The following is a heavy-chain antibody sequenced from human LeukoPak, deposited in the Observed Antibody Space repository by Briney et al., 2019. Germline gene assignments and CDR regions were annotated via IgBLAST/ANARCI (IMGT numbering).Heavy chain of an antibody. D-gene: IGHD6-19*01. J-gene: IGHJ4*02. CDR2: IKQDGSEK. V-gene: IGHV3-7*01. Sequence: PGGSLRLSCAASGFTFSSNWMTWVRQAPGKGLEWEANIKQDGSEKYYVDSVKGRFTISRDNAKNSLYLQMNSLRAEDTAVYYCAKVGSGWSQYYFAYWGQGTLVTVSS. CDR3: AKVGSGWSQYYFAY. CDR1: GFTFSSNW.